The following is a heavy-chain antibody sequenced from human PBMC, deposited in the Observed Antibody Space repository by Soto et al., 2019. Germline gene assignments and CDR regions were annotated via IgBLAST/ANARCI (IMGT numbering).Heavy chain of an antibody. Sequence: GASVKVSCKASGGTFSTYSFSWVRQAPGQGLEWMGGIIPIFGTTNYAQQLQGRVTITADESTNTACLELSSLRSEDTAVYYCARAPPYCPGGRCYSGHHYYYYVMDVWGQGTTVTVSS. CDR3: ARAPPYCPGGRCYSGHHYYYYVMDV. V-gene: IGHV1-69*13. CDR1: GGTFSTYS. J-gene: IGHJ6*02. CDR2: IIPIFGTT. D-gene: IGHD2-15*01.